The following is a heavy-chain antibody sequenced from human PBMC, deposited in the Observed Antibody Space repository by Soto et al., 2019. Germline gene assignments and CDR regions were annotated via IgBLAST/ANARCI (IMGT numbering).Heavy chain of an antibody. V-gene: IGHV3-74*01. CDR3: ARDYYYDSRSSSVNWFDP. J-gene: IGHJ5*02. D-gene: IGHD3-22*01. CDR1: EFTFSKYW. CDR2: INMDGTKT. Sequence: GGSLRLSCVASEFTFSKYWMHWVRQAPGKGLVWVSRINMDGTKTAYADSVKGRFTVSRDNANNTLYLQMNSLGVEDTAVYYCARDYYYDSRSSSVNWFDPWGQGTLVTVSS.